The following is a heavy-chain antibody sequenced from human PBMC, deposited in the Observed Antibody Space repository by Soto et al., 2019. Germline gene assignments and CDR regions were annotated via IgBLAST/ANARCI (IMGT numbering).Heavy chain of an antibody. D-gene: IGHD4-17*01. J-gene: IGHJ6*02. CDR3: AREGRAYGDYLAYYYYGMDV. CDR1: GYTFTGYY. Sequence: ASVKVSCKASGYTFTGYYMHWVRQAPGQGLEWMGWINPNSGGTNYAQKFQGWVTMTRDTSISTAYMELSRLRSDDTAVYYCAREGRAYGDYLAYYYYGMDVWGQGTTVTVSS. V-gene: IGHV1-2*04. CDR2: INPNSGGT.